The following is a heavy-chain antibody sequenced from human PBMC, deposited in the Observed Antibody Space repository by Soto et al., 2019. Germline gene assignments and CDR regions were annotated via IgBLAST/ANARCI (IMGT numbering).Heavy chain of an antibody. CDR2: ISGSGGST. J-gene: IGHJ4*02. D-gene: IGHD6-6*01. Sequence: GGSLRLSCAASGFTFSSEAMSWVRQAPGKGLEWVSAISGSGGSTYYADSVKGRFTISRDNSKNTLYLQMNSLRAEDTAVYYCAKDWVPTPSRSSAPDYWGQGTLVTVSS. CDR1: GFTFSSEA. CDR3: AKDWVPTPSRSSAPDY. V-gene: IGHV3-23*01.